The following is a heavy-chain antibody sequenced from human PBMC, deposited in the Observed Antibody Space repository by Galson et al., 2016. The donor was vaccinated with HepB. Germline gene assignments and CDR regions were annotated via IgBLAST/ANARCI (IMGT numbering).Heavy chain of an antibody. CDR2: FYPSGST. D-gene: IGHD2-2*01. J-gene: IGHJ6*04. Sequence: QPAEKELEWIGRFYPSGSTNYHPSLKSRVTISVDTSKKQFSLKLSSVTAADTAVYYCARARCSTPSCYVGGFDYYYGMDVWGKGTTVAVSS. V-gene: IGHV4-61*02. CDR3: ARARCSTPSCYVGGFDYYYGMDV.